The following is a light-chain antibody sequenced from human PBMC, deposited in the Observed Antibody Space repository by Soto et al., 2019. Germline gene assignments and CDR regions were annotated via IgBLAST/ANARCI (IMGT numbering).Light chain of an antibody. CDR2: AAS. J-gene: IGKJ2*01. CDR3: QQSYSAPYT. CDR1: QNINSY. Sequence: DIQMTQSPASLSASVGDRVSITCRASQNINSYLNWYQQKPGKAPKLLIYAASTLYSGVPSRFSGSGSGTDFTLTISSLQPEDFATYSCQQSYSAPYTFGQGTKLEIK. V-gene: IGKV1-39*01.